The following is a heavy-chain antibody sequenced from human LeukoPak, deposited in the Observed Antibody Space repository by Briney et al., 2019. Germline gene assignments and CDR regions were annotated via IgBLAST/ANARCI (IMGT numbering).Heavy chain of an antibody. CDR1: GFTFSSYA. D-gene: IGHD2-2*01. CDR3: ARDRCSSTSCRSHAFDI. CDR2: ISYDGSNK. V-gene: IGHV3-30*01. J-gene: IGHJ3*02. Sequence: GRSLRLSCAASGFTFSSYAIHWVRQAPGKGLEWVAVISYDGSNKYYADSVKGRFTISRDNSKNTLYLQLNSLRAEDTAVYYCARDRCSSTSCRSHAFDIWGQGTMVTVSS.